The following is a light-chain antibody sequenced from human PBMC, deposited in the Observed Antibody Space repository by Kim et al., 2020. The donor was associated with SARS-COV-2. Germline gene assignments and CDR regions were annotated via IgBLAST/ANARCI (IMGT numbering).Light chain of an antibody. Sequence: DIQMTQSPSTVSASVGDRVTITCRASQRVSPWLAWYQQKPGKATKLLIYKASSLDSGVPSRFSGRGSGTEFTLTISSLQPDDFATYYCKSYHNSPLPLGGGTKV. CDR2: KAS. CDR3: KSYHNSPLP. CDR1: QRVSPW. J-gene: IGKJ4*01. V-gene: IGKV1-5*03.